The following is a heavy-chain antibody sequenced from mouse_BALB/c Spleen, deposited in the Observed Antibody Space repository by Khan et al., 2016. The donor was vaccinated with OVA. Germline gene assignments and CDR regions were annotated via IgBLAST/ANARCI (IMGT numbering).Heavy chain of an antibody. V-gene: IGHV5-4*02. CDR2: ISDGGSYT. CDR1: GFTFSDYY. CDR3: AREWGLYRYAWFAY. J-gene: IGHJ3*01. D-gene: IGHD2-14*01. Sequence: EVALVESGGGLVKPGGSLKLSCTASGFTFSDYYMYWVRQTPEKRLEWVATISDGGSYTYYPDSVKGRFTISRDNAQNNLYLQMNSLKSEDTAMYYCAREWGLYRYAWFAYWGQGTLVTVSA.